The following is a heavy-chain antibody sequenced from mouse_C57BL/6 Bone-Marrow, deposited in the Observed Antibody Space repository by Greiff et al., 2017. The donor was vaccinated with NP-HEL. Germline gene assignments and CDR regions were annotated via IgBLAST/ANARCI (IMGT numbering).Heavy chain of an antibody. V-gene: IGHV10-1*01. D-gene: IGHD1-1*01. CDR2: IRSKSNNYAT. Sequence: EVHLVESGGGLVQPKGSLKLSCAASGFSFNTYAMNWVRQAPGKGLEWVARIRSKSNNYATYYADSVKDRFTISRDDSESMLYLQMNNLKTEDTAMYYCVRRYYYGSAWFAYWGQGTLVTVSA. J-gene: IGHJ3*01. CDR1: GFSFNTYA. CDR3: VRRYYYGSAWFAY.